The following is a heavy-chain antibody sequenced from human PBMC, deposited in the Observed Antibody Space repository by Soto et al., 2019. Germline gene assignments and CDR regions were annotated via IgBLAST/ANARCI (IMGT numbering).Heavy chain of an antibody. CDR1: GFSLSTSGVG. CDR2: IYWNDEK. D-gene: IGHD6-6*01. V-gene: IGHV2-5*01. CDR3: ARKSGSSSPEDY. Sequence: QITLKESGPTLVKPTQTLTLTCTFSGFSLSTSGVGVGWIRQSPAKALEWLALIYWNDEKRYSRSLQSRLTITKDTSKSQVVFTMTNMDPMDTATYYCARKSGSSSPEDYWGQGTLVTVSS. J-gene: IGHJ4*02.